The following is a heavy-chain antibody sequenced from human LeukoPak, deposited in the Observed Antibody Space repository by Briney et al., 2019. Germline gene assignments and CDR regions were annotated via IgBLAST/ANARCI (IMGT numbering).Heavy chain of an antibody. CDR2: ISSSGSTI. CDR3: AVVVPAPKGWFDP. CDR1: GFTFSDYY. Sequence: GGSLRLSCAASGFTFSDYYMSWMRQAPGKGLEWVSYISSSGSTIYYADSVKGRITISRDNAKNSLYLQMNSLRAEDTAVYYCAVVVPAPKGWFDPWGQGTLVTVSS. J-gene: IGHJ5*02. V-gene: IGHV3-11*01. D-gene: IGHD2-2*01.